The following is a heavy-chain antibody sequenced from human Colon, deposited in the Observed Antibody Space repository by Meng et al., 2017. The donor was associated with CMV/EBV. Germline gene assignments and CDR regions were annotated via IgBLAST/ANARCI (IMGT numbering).Heavy chain of an antibody. CDR1: GFIFRGYW. CDR2: IKEDGTGQ. V-gene: IGHV3-7*01. CDR3: VRYANSQYGMDV. Sequence: GESLKISCAASGFIFRGYWMTWVRQAPGKGLEWVANIKEDGTGQWYVDSVKGRFTISRDDAKKSVYLQMNSLRAEDTAVYYCVRYANSQYGMDVWGQGTTVTVSS. J-gene: IGHJ6*02. D-gene: IGHD2-21*01.